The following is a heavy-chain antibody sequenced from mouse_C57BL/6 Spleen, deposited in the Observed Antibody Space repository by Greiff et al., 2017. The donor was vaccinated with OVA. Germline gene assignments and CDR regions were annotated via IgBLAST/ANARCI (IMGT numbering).Heavy chain of an antibody. D-gene: IGHD1-1*01. V-gene: IGHV1-15*01. J-gene: IGHJ2*01. CDR3: TRRNLYYYGSSYGY. Sequence: VQLQQSGAELVRPGASVTLSCKASGYTFTDYEMHWVNQTPLPCLEWIGAIDPETGGTAYNQKFKGKAILTADKSSSTAYMELRSLTSEDSAVYYCTRRNLYYYGSSYGYWGQGTTLTVSS. CDR1: GYTFTDYE. CDR2: IDPETGGT.